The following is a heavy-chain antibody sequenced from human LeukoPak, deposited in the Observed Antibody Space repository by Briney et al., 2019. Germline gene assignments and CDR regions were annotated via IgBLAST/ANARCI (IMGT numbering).Heavy chain of an antibody. J-gene: IGHJ5*02. V-gene: IGHV4-38-2*02. D-gene: IGHD3-10*01. Sequence: SETLSLTCTVSGYSISSGYYWGWIRQPPGKGLEWIGSIYYSGSTYYNPSLKSRVTMSVDTSKRQFSLKLSSVTAADTAVYYCAREGLNMVRGVIPKEAWGWFDPWGQGTLVTVSS. CDR2: IYYSGST. CDR3: AREGLNMVRGVIPKEAWGWFDP. CDR1: GYSISSGYY.